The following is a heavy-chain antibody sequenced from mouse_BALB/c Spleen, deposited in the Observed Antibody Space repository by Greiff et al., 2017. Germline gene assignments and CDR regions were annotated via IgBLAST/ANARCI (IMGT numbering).Heavy chain of an antibody. CDR1: GFTFSSYG. J-gene: IGHJ2*01. V-gene: IGHV5-6*01. Sequence: EVQRVESGGDLVKPGGSLKLSCAASGFTFSSYGMSWVRQTPDKRLEWVATISSGGSYTYYPDSVKGRFTISRDNAKNTLYLQMSSLKSEDTAMYYCARLYYGNPYWFDYWGQGTTLTVSS. CDR3: ARLYYGNPYWFDY. CDR2: ISSGGSYT. D-gene: IGHD2-1*01.